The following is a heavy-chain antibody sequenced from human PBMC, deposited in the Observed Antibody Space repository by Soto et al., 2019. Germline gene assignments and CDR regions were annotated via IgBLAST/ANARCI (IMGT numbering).Heavy chain of an antibody. CDR3: ARDGGPYSYYFDY. D-gene: IGHD2-21*01. J-gene: IGHJ4*02. CDR2: IIPILGIA. CDR1: GGTFSSYT. V-gene: IGHV1-69*08. Sequence: QVQLVQSGAEVKKPGSSVKVSCKASGGTFSSYTISWVRQAPGQGLEWMGRIIPILGIANYAQKFQGRVTITADKSTSTAYRELSSLRSEDTAVYYCARDGGPYSYYFDYWGQGTLVTVSS.